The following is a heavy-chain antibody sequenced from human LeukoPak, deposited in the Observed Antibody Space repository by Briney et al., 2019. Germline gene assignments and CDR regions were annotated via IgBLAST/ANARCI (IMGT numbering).Heavy chain of an antibody. CDR3: ARVGGYDSDSAYYYYMDV. Sequence: GGSLRLSCAASGFTFSSYAMHWVRQAPGKGLEWVAVISYDGSNKYYADSVKGRFTISRDNSKNTLYLQMNSLRAEDTAVYYCARVGGYDSDSAYYYYMDVWGKGTTVTVSS. V-gene: IGHV3-30-3*01. J-gene: IGHJ6*03. CDR1: GFTFSSYA. D-gene: IGHD6-19*01. CDR2: ISYDGSNK.